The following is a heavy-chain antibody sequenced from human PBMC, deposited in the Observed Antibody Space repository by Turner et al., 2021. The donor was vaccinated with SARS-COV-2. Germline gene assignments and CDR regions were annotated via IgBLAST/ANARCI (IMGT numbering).Heavy chain of an antibody. CDR3: ARDPNFGGVRGEQTDS. D-gene: IGHD3-3*01. V-gene: IGHV3-66*01. CDR2: LDSIGTT. Sequence: VQVLYSGGGLVQPGGSLRLSCTASVFFVSSNYMNWVRQAPGGGPEWVSSLDSIGTTYYAESVKGRLTISRDKSKNTLYLQMNDLIADDTAVYHCARDPNFGGVRGEQTDSWGQGTQVTVSS. CDR1: VFFVSSNY. J-gene: IGHJ5*02.